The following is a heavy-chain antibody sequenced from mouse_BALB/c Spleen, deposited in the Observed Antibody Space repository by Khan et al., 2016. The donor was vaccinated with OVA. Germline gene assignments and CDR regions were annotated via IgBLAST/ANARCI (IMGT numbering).Heavy chain of an antibody. Sequence: EVQLQESGPGLVKPSQSLSLTCTVTGYSITSDYAWNWIRQFPGNKLEWMAYITYSGNTGYNPSLNGRISITRDTSKNQFFLQLNSVTTEDTATYCCARDYGSSYLFFDYGGRSTTITVSS. CDR1: GYSITSDYA. J-gene: IGHJ2*01. CDR3: ARDYGSSYLFFDY. V-gene: IGHV3-2*02. CDR2: ITYSGNT. D-gene: IGHD1-1*01.